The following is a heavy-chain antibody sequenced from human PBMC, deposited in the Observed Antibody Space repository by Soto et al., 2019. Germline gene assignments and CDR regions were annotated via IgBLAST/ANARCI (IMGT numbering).Heavy chain of an antibody. CDR2: IIPILGIA. CDR1: GGTFSSYT. Sequence: QVQLVQSGAEVKKPGSSVKVSCKASGGTFSSYTISWVRQAPGQGLEWMGRIIPILGIANYAQKFQARVTITAEKSTSTAYMELSSLRSEDTAVYYCASRGSKLGYCSGGSCLDAFDIWGQGTMGTVSS. V-gene: IGHV1-69*02. D-gene: IGHD2-15*01. CDR3: ASRGSKLGYCSGGSCLDAFDI. J-gene: IGHJ3*02.